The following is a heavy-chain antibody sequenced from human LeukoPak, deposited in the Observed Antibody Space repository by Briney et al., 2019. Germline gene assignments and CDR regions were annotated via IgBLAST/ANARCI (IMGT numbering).Heavy chain of an antibody. CDR2: IYTSGST. Sequence: SETLSLTCTVSGGSISSYYWSWIRQPPGKGLEWIGYIYTSGSTDYNPSLKSRVTISVDTSKNQFSLKLSSVTAADTAVYYCARYYFARGSGYYYNWFDPWGQGTLVTVSS. J-gene: IGHJ5*02. CDR1: GGSISSYY. V-gene: IGHV4-4*09. D-gene: IGHD3-22*01. CDR3: ARYYFARGSGYYYNWFDP.